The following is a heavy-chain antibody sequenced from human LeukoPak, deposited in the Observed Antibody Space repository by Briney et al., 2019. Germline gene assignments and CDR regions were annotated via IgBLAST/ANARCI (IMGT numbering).Heavy chain of an antibody. CDR2: ISGSGGST. V-gene: IGHV3-23*01. CDR3: AKGAYSSSWAPIDY. Sequence: GGSLRLSCAASGFTFSSYGMSWVRQAPGKGLEWVSAISGSGGSTYYADSVKGRFTISRDNSKNTLYLQMNSLRGEDTALYYCAKGAYSSSWAPIDYWGQGALVTVSS. D-gene: IGHD6-13*01. CDR1: GFTFSSYG. J-gene: IGHJ4*02.